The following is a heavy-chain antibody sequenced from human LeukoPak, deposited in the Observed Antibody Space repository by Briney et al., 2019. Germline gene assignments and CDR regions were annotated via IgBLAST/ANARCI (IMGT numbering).Heavy chain of an antibody. CDR2: IWPGDSDT. CDR3: ARRGRGDWFDP. J-gene: IGHJ5*02. V-gene: IGHV5-51*01. CDR1: GYDFTTYW. D-gene: IGHD1-26*01. Sequence: GESLKISCKISGYDFTTYWIGWVRQMPGKDLECMGIIWPGDSDTRYSPSFQGQVTISADKTISTVYLQWSSLKVSDTAIYYCARRGRGDWFDPWGQGTLVTVSS.